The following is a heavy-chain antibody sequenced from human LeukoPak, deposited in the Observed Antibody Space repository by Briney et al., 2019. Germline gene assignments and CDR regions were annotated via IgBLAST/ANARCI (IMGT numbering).Heavy chain of an antibody. Sequence: PSETLSLTCTVSGGSISNNNYYWGWIRQPPGKGLEWIGSIYYTGSTYYNPSLKSRVTISVDTSKNQFSLRLSSVTAADTAVYYCARSYYYASSPFDYWGQGTLVTVSS. D-gene: IGHD3-22*01. CDR2: IYYTGST. CDR1: GGSISNNNYY. J-gene: IGHJ4*02. CDR3: ARSYYYASSPFDY. V-gene: IGHV4-39*01.